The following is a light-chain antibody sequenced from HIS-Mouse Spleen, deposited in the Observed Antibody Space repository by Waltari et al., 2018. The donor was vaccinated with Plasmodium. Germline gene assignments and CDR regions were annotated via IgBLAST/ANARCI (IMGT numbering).Light chain of an antibody. J-gene: IGLJ1*01. CDR1: SSDVGGYNY. CDR3: SSYAGSSV. CDR2: EVS. V-gene: IGLV2-8*01. Sequence: QSALTQPPSASGSPGQSVTISCTGTSSDVGGYNYVSWYQQHPGKAPKLMIYEVSKRPSGVPDRFAGPKSGNPASLTVAGLQAEDEVDYYCSSYAGSSVFGTGTKVTVL.